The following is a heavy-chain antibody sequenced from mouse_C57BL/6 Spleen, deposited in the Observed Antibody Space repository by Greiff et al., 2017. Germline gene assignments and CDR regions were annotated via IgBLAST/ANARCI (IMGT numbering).Heavy chain of an antibody. Sequence: QVQLQQPGAELVKPGASVKLSCKASGYTFTSYWITWVKQRPGQGLEWIGDIYPGSGSTNYNEKFKSKATLTVDTSSSTAYMQLSSLTSEDSAVYYWARRGLWNYDYYYYAMDYWGQGTSVTVSS. D-gene: IGHD2-4*01. CDR3: ARRGLWNYDYYYYAMDY. CDR2: IYPGSGST. CDR1: GYTFTSYW. J-gene: IGHJ4*01. V-gene: IGHV1-55*01.